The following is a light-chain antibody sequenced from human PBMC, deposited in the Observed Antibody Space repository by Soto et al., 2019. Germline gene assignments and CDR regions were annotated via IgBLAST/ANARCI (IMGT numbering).Light chain of an antibody. CDR3: SSYTSGSTRVV. J-gene: IGLJ2*01. CDR1: GSDVGGYNY. CDR2: DVS. Sequence: QSVLTQPASVSGSPGQSITISCTGTGSDVGGYNYVSWYQQHPGKAPKVMIYDVSKRPSGIPNRFSGSKSGNTASLTISGLQIEDEADYYCSSYTSGSTRVVFGGGTKVTVL. V-gene: IGLV2-14*03.